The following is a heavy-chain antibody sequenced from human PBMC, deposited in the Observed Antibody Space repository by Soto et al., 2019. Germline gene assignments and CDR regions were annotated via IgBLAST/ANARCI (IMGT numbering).Heavy chain of an antibody. D-gene: IGHD6-13*01. V-gene: IGHV4-59*01. CDR3: ERVDSSSWYGGVYYYYGMDV. J-gene: IGHJ6*04. Sequence: SETLSLTCIVSCGSISSYYWSWIRQPPGKGLEWIGYIYYSGSTNYNPSLKSRVTISVDTSKNQFSLKLSSVTAADTAVYYCERVDSSSWYGGVYYYYGMDVWGKGTTVTVSS. CDR1: CGSISSYY. CDR2: IYYSGST.